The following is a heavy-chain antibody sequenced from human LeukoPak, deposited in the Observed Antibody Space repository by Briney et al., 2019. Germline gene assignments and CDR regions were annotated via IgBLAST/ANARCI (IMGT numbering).Heavy chain of an antibody. CDR3: AKQGPTVVTHFDT. CDR1: GYSISSGYY. Sequence: SETLSLTCAVSGYSISSGYYWGWIRQPPGKGLDWIASMYHSGNTYYNPSLKSRVTISVDKSKNQFSLRLSSVTAADTAVYYCAKQGPTVVTHFDTWGQGTLVTVSS. D-gene: IGHD4-23*01. J-gene: IGHJ4*02. CDR2: MYHSGNT. V-gene: IGHV4-38-2*01.